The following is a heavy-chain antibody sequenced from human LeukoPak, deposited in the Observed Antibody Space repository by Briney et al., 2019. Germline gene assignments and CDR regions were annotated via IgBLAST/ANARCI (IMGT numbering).Heavy chain of an antibody. Sequence: PSETLSLTCAVSGGSISSSNWWSWVRQPPGKGLEWIGEIYHSGSTNYNPSLKSRVTISVDKSKNQFSLKLSSVTAADTAVYYCARGHSSNWYRRVFDYWGQGTLVTVSS. V-gene: IGHV4-4*02. CDR2: IYHSGST. D-gene: IGHD6-13*01. J-gene: IGHJ4*02. CDR3: ARGHSSNWYRRVFDY. CDR1: GGSISSSNW.